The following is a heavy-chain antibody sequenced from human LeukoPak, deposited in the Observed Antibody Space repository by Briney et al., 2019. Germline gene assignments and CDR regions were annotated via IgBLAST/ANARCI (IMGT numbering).Heavy chain of an antibody. D-gene: IGHD3-22*01. Sequence: ASVKVSCKASGGTFSSYAISWARQAPGQGLEWMGRIIPILGIANYAQKFQGRVTITADKSTSTAYMELSSLRSEDTAVYYCASPYDSSGYYLDAFDIWGQGTMVTVSS. CDR1: GGTFSSYA. V-gene: IGHV1-69*04. CDR3: ASPYDSSGYYLDAFDI. J-gene: IGHJ3*02. CDR2: IIPILGIA.